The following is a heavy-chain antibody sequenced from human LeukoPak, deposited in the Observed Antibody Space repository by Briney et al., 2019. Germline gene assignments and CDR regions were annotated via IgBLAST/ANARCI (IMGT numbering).Heavy chain of an antibody. Sequence: GGSLRLSCAASGFTFTYYWMSWVRQAPGKGLEWVANINQDDTQKYYVDSVKGRFAISKDNAKNSLYLQMNSLRVEDTAVYYCASQYCSSTSCAGAYWGQGTLVTVSS. CDR2: INQDDTQK. J-gene: IGHJ4*02. CDR1: GFTFTYYW. CDR3: ASQYCSSTSCAGAY. D-gene: IGHD2-2*01. V-gene: IGHV3-7*01.